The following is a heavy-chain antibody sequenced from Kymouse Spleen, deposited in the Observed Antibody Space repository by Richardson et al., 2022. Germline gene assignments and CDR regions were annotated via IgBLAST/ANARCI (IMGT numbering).Heavy chain of an antibody. V-gene: IGHV3-13*01. D-gene: IGHD1-1*01,IGHD1-20*01,IGHD1-7*01. CDR1: GFTFSSYD. CDR3: ARGRGTGTRDAFDI. Sequence: EVQLVESGGGLVQPGGSLRLSCAASGFTFSSYDMHWVRQATGKGLEWVSAIGTAGDTYYPGSVKGRFTISRENAKNSLYLQMNSLRAGDTAVYYCARGRGTGTRDAFDIWGQGTMVTVSS. CDR2: IGTAGDT. J-gene: IGHJ3*02.